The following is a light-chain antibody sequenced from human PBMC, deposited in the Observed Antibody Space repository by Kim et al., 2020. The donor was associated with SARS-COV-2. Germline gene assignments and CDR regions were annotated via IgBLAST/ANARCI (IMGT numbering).Light chain of an antibody. CDR3: HQRSDWPNT. Sequence: SLSPGEGATPSCRASQSVGSYLAWYQQKRGQAPRLLMYDVSNRATGIPARFSGSGSGTDFTLTISGLEPEDFALYYCHQRSDWPNTFGQGTKLEI. V-gene: IGKV3-11*01. CDR1: QSVGSY. CDR2: DVS. J-gene: IGKJ2*01.